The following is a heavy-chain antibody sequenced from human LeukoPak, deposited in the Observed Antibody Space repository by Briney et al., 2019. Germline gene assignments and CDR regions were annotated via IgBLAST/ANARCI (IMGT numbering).Heavy chain of an antibody. CDR3: TRGSVGFDY. CDR2: IRSKGYGGTT. V-gene: IGHV3-49*04. D-gene: IGHD5/OR15-5a*01. J-gene: IGHJ4*02. Sequence: GGSQRLSCTASGFTFGDYAMSWVRQAPGKGLEWVGFIRSKGYGGTTEYAASVKGRLTISRDDSKSIAYLQMNSLKNEDTAVYYCTRGSVGFDYWGQGTLVTASS. CDR1: GFTFGDYA.